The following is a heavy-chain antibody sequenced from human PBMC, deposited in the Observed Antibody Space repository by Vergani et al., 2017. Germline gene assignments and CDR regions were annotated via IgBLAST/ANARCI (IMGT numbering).Heavy chain of an antibody. J-gene: IGHJ5*02. CDR3: ARAPYDILTGYYGHNWFDP. CDR2: IYYSGST. CDR1: GGSISSYY. D-gene: IGHD3-9*01. V-gene: IGHV4-59*01. Sequence: QVQLQESGPGLVKPSETLSLTCTVSGGSISSYYWSWIRQPPGKGLEWIGYIYYSGSTNSNPSLKSRVTISVDTSKNQFSLKLSSVTAADTAVYYCARAPYDILTGYYGHNWFDPWGQGTLVTVSS.